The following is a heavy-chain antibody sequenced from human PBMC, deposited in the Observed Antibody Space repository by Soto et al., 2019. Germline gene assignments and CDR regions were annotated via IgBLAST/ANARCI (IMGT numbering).Heavy chain of an antibody. D-gene: IGHD2-15*01. V-gene: IGHV3-23*01. CDR2: ISGSGGST. CDR3: AKDDFGYCSGGSCYGWDY. CDR1: GFTFSSYA. Sequence: EVQLLESGGGLVQPGGSLRLSCAASGFTFSSYAMSWVRQAPGKGLEWVSAISGSGGSTYYADSVKGRFTISRDNPKNTLYLQMNSLRAEDTAVYYCAKDDFGYCSGGSCYGWDYWGQGTLVTVSS. J-gene: IGHJ4*02.